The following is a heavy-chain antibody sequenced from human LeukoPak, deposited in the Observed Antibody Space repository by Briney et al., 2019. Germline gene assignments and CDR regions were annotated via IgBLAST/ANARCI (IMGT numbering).Heavy chain of an antibody. J-gene: IGHJ4*02. Sequence: SETLSLTCTVSGGSTSSGDYYWSWIRQPPGKGLEWIGYIYYSGSTYYNPSLKSRVTISVDTSKNHFSLKLSSVTAADTAVYYCARGTEGGNYPDYWGQGTLVTVSS. CDR2: IYYSGST. CDR3: ARGTEGGNYPDY. CDR1: GGSTSSGDYY. D-gene: IGHD4-23*01. V-gene: IGHV4-30-4*08.